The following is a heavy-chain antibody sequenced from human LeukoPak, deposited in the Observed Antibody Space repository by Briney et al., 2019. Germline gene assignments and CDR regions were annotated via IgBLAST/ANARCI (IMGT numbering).Heavy chain of an antibody. Sequence: SETLSLTCTVSGDSISSGPYYWGWIRQPPGKGLEWIGNIYYGENTYYNPSLKSRVTISIDTSNNQFYLKLSSLTAADTAVYFCARGPYSYDSTGAFDIWGQGTMVTVSS. V-gene: IGHV4-39*01. D-gene: IGHD3-22*01. CDR2: IYYGENT. J-gene: IGHJ3*02. CDR1: GDSISSGPYY. CDR3: ARGPYSYDSTGAFDI.